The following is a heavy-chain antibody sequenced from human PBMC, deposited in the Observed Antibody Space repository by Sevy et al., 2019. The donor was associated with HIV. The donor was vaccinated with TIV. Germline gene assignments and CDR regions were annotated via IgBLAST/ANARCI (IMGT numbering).Heavy chain of an antibody. D-gene: IGHD2-2*01. CDR2: IYYSGST. CDR3: ASSGVVVPANYYGMDV. J-gene: IGHJ6*02. V-gene: IGHV4-59*01. CDR1: GGSISSYY. Sequence: SETLSLTCTVSGGSISSYYWSWIRPPPGKGLEWIGYIYYSGSTNYNPSLKSRVTISVDTSKNQFSLKLSSVTAADTAVYYCASSGVVVPANYYGMDVWGQGTTVTVSS.